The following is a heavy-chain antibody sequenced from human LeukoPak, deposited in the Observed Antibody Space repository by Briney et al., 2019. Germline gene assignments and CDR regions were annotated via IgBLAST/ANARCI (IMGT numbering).Heavy chain of an antibody. Sequence: GRSLRLSCAASGFTFSSYGMHWVRQAPGKGLEWVAVISYDGSNKYYADSVKGRFTISRDNAKNALYLQMNSLRAEDTAVYYCARDVWNYFDYWGQGTLVTVSS. CDR1: GFTFSSYG. CDR3: ARDVWNYFDY. V-gene: IGHV3-30*03. D-gene: IGHD2-21*01. J-gene: IGHJ4*02. CDR2: ISYDGSNK.